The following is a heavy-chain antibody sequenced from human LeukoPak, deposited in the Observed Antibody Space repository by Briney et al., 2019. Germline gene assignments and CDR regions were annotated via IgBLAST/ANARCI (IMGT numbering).Heavy chain of an antibody. CDR1: GGSISSSTYC. J-gene: IGHJ5*02. CDR3: ARRRAGLRRDLWFDP. V-gene: IGHV4-39*01. D-gene: IGHD2-15*01. Sequence: SETLSLTCTVSGGSISSSTYCWGWIRQPPGKGLEWIGSMSYSGSTYYNPSLSLKSRVTISLDTSKKQFSLKLRSVTAADTAVYFCARRRAGLRRDLWFDPWDQGTLVTVSS. CDR2: MSYSGST.